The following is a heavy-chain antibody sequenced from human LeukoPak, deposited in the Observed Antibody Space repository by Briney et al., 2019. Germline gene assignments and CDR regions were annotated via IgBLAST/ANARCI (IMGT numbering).Heavy chain of an antibody. V-gene: IGHV3-48*01. D-gene: IGHD3-22*01. CDR1: GFTFGTYS. CDR3: ARGSTYYDSSGQVPFDY. J-gene: IGHJ4*02. Sequence: GGSLRLSCAAAGFTFGTYSMNWVRQAPGKGLEWVSYISSSSSTIYYADSVKGRFTISRDNAKNSLYLQMNSLRAEDTAVYYCARGSTYYDSSGQVPFDYWGQGTLVTVSS. CDR2: ISSSSSTI.